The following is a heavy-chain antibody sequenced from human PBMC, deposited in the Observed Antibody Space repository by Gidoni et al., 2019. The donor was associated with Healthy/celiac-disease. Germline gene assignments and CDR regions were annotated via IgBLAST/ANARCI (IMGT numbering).Heavy chain of an antibody. J-gene: IGHJ4*02. Sequence: QVQLVPSCAAVKKPGSSVKVSCKASGDTFSSYAISWVRQAPGQGLEWMGGIIPICGTANYAQKCQGRVTITADESTSTAYMERRSLRSEDTAVYYCARRGPLQGGFDYWGQGTLVTVSS. CDR2: IIPICGTA. D-gene: IGHD4-4*01. CDR1: GDTFSSYA. V-gene: IGHV1-69*01. CDR3: ARRGPLQGGFDY.